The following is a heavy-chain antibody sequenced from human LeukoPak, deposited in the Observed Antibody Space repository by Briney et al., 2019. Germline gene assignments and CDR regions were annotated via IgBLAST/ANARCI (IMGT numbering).Heavy chain of an antibody. CDR3: ARDTRVVVVTAIIAYGMDV. Sequence: SETLSLTCAVYGGSFSGYYWGWIRKPPGKGREWIGEINHSGSTNYNPSFKRRVTISVDTSKNQFSLKLSSVTAADTAVYYCARDTRVVVVTAIIAYGMDVWGQGTTVTVSS. D-gene: IGHD2-21*02. V-gene: IGHV4-34*01. CDR1: GGSFSGYY. J-gene: IGHJ6*02. CDR2: INHSGST.